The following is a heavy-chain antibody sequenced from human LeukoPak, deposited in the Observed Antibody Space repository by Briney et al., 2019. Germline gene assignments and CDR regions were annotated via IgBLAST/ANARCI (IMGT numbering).Heavy chain of an antibody. CDR1: EFIFSNYG. V-gene: IGHV3-33*01. J-gene: IGHJ4*02. D-gene: IGHD3-22*01. CDR3: ARGLFNYDNSGLNY. Sequence: PGGSLRLSCAASEFIFSNYGMHWVRQAPGKGLEWVTNIWYDGSNKYYADSVKGRFTISRDNSKNTLYLQMNSLRAEDTAVYYCARGLFNYDNSGLNYWGQGTRVTVSS. CDR2: IWYDGSNK.